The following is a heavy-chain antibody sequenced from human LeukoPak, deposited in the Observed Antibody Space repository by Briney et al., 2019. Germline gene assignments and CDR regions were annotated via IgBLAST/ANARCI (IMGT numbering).Heavy chain of an antibody. CDR3: ARFGEPPLDAFDI. CDR1: GGSFSGYY. V-gene: IGHV4-34*01. D-gene: IGHD3-10*01. Sequence: SETLSLTCAVYGGSFSGYYWSWIRQPPGKGLEWIGEINHSGSTNYNPSLKSRVTISVDTSKNQFSLKLSSVTAADTAVYYCARFGEPPLDAFDIWGQGTMVTVSS. CDR2: INHSGST. J-gene: IGHJ3*02.